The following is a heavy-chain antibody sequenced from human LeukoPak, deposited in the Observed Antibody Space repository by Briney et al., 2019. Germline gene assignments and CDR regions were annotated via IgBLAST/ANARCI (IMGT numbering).Heavy chain of an antibody. D-gene: IGHD1-26*01. Sequence: ASVKVSCKTSGYTFTAYYIHWVRQAPGQVLEWMGWINSNSGAINYAQKFQGRVTMTRDTSISTAYMELSSLRSDDTAVYYCARDGGSYDYWGQGTLVTVSS. J-gene: IGHJ4*02. CDR3: ARDGGSYDY. CDR2: INSNSGAI. CDR1: GYTFTAYY. V-gene: IGHV1-2*02.